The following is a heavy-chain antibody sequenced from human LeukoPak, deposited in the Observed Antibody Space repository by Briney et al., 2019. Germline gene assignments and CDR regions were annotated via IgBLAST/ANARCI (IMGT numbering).Heavy chain of an antibody. CDR3: ARESSGYFY. J-gene: IGHJ4*02. CDR1: GFTFDDYA. V-gene: IGHV3-21*01. CDR2: ISSSSSFR. D-gene: IGHD3-22*01. Sequence: PGGSLRLSCAASGFTFDDYAIHWVRQAPGKGLEWVSSISSSSSFRYYADSVKGRFTISRDNAKNSLYLQMNSLRAEDTAVYYCARESSGYFYWGQGTLVTVSS.